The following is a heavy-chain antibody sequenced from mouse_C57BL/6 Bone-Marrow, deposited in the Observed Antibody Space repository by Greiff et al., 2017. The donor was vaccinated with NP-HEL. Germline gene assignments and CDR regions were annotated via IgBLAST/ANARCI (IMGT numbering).Heavy chain of an antibody. V-gene: IGHV5-17*01. CDR2: ISSGSSTI. CDR1: GFTFSDYG. Sequence: EVKLMESGGGLVKPGGSLKLSCAASGFTFSDYGMHWVRQAPEKGLEWVAYISSGSSTIYYADTVKGRFTISRDNAKNTLFLQMTSRRSEDTAMYYCARGLGYWGQGTTLTVSS. J-gene: IGHJ2*01. CDR3: ARGLGY. D-gene: IGHD2-4*01.